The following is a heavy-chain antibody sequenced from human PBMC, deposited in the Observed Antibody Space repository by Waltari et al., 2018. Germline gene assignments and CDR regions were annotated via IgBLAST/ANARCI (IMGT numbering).Heavy chain of an antibody. CDR2: ISSSSSTI. Sequence: EVQLVESGGGLVQPGGSLRLSCAASGFTFSSYSMNWVRQAPGKGLEWVSYISSSSSTIYYADSVKVRFTISRDNAKNSLYLQMNSLRAEDTAVYYCASQIITIFGARWGQGTLVTVSS. J-gene: IGHJ4*02. CDR3: ASQIITIFGAR. CDR1: GFTFSSYS. D-gene: IGHD3-3*01. V-gene: IGHV3-48*01.